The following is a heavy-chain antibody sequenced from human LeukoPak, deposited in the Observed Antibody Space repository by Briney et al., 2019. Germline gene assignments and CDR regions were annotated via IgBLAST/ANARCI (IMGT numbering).Heavy chain of an antibody. Sequence: GGPLILSCAVSGFPFSDFAMSWVRQAPGKGLEWVSTISGGGDNTYFADSVKGRFTISRDNSKNTLFLQMVSLRAEDTAVYYCAKFEGALLGNYYMDVWGKGTTVTVSS. J-gene: IGHJ6*03. CDR2: ISGGGDNT. CDR3: AKFEGALLGNYYMDV. V-gene: IGHV3-23*01. CDR1: GFPFSDFA.